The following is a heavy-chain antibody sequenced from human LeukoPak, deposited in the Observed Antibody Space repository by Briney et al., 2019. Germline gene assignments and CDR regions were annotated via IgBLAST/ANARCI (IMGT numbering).Heavy chain of an antibody. CDR1: GFTLSSYG. J-gene: IGHJ4*02. D-gene: IGHD5-18*01. CDR3: AKDHGYSYGPFDY. V-gene: IGHV3-33*06. CDR2: IWYDGSNK. Sequence: GRSLRLSCAASGFTLSSYGMHWVRQAPGKGLEWVAVIWYDGSNKYYADSVKGRFTISRDNSKNTLYLQMNSLRAEDTAVYYCAKDHGYSYGPFDYWGQGTLVTVSS.